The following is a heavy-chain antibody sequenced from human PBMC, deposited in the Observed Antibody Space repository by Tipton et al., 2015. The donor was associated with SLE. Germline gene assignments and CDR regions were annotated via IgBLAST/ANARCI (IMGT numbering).Heavy chain of an antibody. CDR2: ISYGGGT. V-gene: IGHV4-59*08. CDR3: ARSGSSGWFFDL. J-gene: IGHJ2*01. CDR1: GGSISNNY. Sequence: TLSLTCSVSGGSISNNYWIWIRQPPGKGLEWIGYISYGGGTNYNPSLKSRVTMSVDTAKNQFSLKVTSVTAADTAVYYCARSGSSGWFFDLWGRGTLVTVSS.